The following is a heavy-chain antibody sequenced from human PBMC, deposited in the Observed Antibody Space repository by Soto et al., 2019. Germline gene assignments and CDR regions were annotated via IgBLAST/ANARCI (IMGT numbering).Heavy chain of an antibody. V-gene: IGHV4-39*01. CDR3: ARVWGGAFDI. J-gene: IGHJ3*02. D-gene: IGHD3-10*01. Sequence: PSETLSLTCTVSGGSISSSAYYWGWIRQPLGKGLEWIGSLYYSGSTFYNPSLKSRVTISIDTSKSQFSLKLSSVTAADTAVYYCARVWGGAFDIWGQGTMVTVSS. CDR1: GGSISSSAYY. CDR2: LYYSGST.